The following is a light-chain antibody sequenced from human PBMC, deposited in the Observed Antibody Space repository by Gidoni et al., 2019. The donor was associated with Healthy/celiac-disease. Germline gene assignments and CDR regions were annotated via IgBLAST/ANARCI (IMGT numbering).Light chain of an antibody. CDR2: LGS. Sequence: IVMTQFPLSLPVTPGEPASISYRTRQSLLHSNGYNYLDWYLQKPGKSQQLLIYLGSNRASGVPDRFSGSGSGTDFTLKINRVEAEDVGVYYCMQALQTPWTFGQGTKVEIK. J-gene: IGKJ1*01. CDR3: MQALQTPWT. CDR1: QSLLHSNGYNY. V-gene: IGKV2-28*01.